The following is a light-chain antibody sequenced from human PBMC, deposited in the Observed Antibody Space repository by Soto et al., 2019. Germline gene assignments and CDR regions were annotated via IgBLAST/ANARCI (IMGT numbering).Light chain of an antibody. Sequence: DIQMTQSPSTLSASVGDRVTITCRASQSINSWLAWYQQKPGKAPKLLICDASSLQSGVPSRFSGSGSGTEFTLTISSLQPDDFATYYCQQYNSYWTFGQGTKVEIK. J-gene: IGKJ1*01. CDR1: QSINSW. CDR2: DAS. V-gene: IGKV1-5*01. CDR3: QQYNSYWT.